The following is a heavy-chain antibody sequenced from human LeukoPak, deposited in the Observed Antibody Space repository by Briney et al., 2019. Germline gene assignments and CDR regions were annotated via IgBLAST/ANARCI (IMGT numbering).Heavy chain of an antibody. J-gene: IGHJ4*02. CDR2: ISSSSSYI. CDR3: ARDEAMVDSYFDY. CDR1: GFTFSSYA. D-gene: IGHD5-18*01. V-gene: IGHV3-21*01. Sequence: GGSLRLSCAASGFTFSSYAMSWVRQAPGKGLEWVSSISSSSSYIYYADSVKGRFTISRDNAKNSLYLQMNSLRAEDTAVYYCARDEAMVDSYFDYWGQGTLVTVSS.